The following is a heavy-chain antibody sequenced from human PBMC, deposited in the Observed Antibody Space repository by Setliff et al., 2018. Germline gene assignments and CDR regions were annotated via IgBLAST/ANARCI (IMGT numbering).Heavy chain of an antibody. CDR3: ARESRYYYDNLGTLDY. D-gene: IGHD3-22*01. CDR2: LYTSGGT. CDR1: GGSISSYY. V-gene: IGHV4-4*07. Sequence: SETLSLTCTVSGGSISSYYWRWIRQPAGKGLEWIGRLYTSGGTNYNPSPKSRLTMSVDTSKNQFSLKLSSVTAADTAVHYCARESRYYYDNLGTLDYWGQGTLVTVSS. J-gene: IGHJ4*02.